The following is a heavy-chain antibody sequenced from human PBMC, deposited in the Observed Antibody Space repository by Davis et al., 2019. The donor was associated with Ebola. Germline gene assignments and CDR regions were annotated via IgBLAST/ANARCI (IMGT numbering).Heavy chain of an antibody. J-gene: IGHJ6*02. CDR3: ARGSYWTPTVTTYYYYYGMDV. CDR1: GGSFSGYY. Sequence: MPSETLSLTCAVYGGSFSGYYWTWIRQPPGKGLEWIGEINHSGSTNYNPSLKSRVTISVDTSKNQLSLKLSSVTAADTAVYYCARGSYWTPTVTTYYYYYGMDVWGQGTTVTVSS. D-gene: IGHD4-11*01. V-gene: IGHV4-34*01. CDR2: INHSGST.